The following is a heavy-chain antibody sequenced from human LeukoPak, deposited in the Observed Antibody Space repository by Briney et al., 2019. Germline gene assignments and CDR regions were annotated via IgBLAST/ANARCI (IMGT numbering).Heavy chain of an antibody. CDR1: GGSISSYY. CDR2: IYSSGST. Sequence: SETLSLTCTVSGGSISSYYWSWIRQPPGKGLEWIGYIYSSGSTNYNPSLKSRLTISVDASKNQFSLKLTSVTTADTAVYYCARAYYYGSGSYGLDYWGQGTLVTVSS. CDR3: ARAYYYGSGSYGLDY. V-gene: IGHV4-59*01. D-gene: IGHD3-10*01. J-gene: IGHJ4*02.